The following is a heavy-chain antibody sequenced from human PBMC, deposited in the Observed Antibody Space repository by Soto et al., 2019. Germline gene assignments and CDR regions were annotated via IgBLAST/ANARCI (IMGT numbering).Heavy chain of an antibody. CDR3: VSLAVADVAFDS. J-gene: IGHJ3*02. D-gene: IGHD6-19*01. Sequence: QVQLVQSGAEVKKPGSSVKVSCKASGGTFSSYTISWVRQAPGQGLEWMGRIIPILGIANYAQKFQGRVTITPDKSTSTAYMALSSLRSEDTAVYYCVSLAVADVAFDSWGQGTMVTVSS. V-gene: IGHV1-69*02. CDR1: GGTFSSYT. CDR2: IIPILGIA.